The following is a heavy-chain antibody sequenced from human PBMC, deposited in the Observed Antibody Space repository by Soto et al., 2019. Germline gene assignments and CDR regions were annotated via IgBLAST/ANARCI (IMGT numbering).Heavy chain of an antibody. Sequence: TSETLSLTCTVSGGSISSHYWSWVRQAPGKGLEWIGCIYYRGNTFYNPSLKSRGTISVDTSNNQFSLKLDSVTPADTAVYYCARDGREASGIDVWGQGXAVTVSS. J-gene: IGHJ6*02. CDR1: GGSISSHY. CDR2: IYYRGNT. V-gene: IGHV4-59*11. D-gene: IGHD1-26*01. CDR3: ARDGREASGIDV.